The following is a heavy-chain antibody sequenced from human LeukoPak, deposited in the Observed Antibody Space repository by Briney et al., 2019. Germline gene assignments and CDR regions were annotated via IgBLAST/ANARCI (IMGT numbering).Heavy chain of an antibody. J-gene: IGHJ6*03. Sequence: SETLSLTCAVYGGSFSGYYWSWIRQPPGKGLEWIGEINHSGSTNYNPSLKSRDTISVDTSKNQFSLKLSSVTAADTAVYYCARQVPARNSYYYYYMDVWGKGTTVTVSS. CDR3: ARQVPARNSYYYYYMDV. CDR1: GGSFSGYY. CDR2: INHSGST. D-gene: IGHD2-2*01. V-gene: IGHV4-34*01.